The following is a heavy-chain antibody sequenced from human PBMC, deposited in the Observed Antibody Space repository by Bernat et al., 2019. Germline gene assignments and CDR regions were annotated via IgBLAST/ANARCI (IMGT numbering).Heavy chain of an antibody. D-gene: IGHD3-10*01. V-gene: IGHV3-23*01. CDR2: GGGGGGST. Sequence: GGWRGLGGAAAGCVGRNGAMEWVRQAPGGGLAWVSAGGGGGGSTYYTESGKGRFTVSRDNSKNHLQLQRKSLRAEDTDVYDCAKATSAQLWWTWDQWGQGTLVTVSS. CDR3: AKATSAQLWWTWDQ. CDR1: GCVGRNGA. J-gene: IGHJ4*02.